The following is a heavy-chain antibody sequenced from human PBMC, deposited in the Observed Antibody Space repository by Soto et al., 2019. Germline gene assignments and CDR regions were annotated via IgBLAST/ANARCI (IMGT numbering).Heavy chain of an antibody. J-gene: IGHJ4*02. Sequence: ASVKVSCKASGYTFTSYGISWVRQAPGQGLEWMGWISAYNGNTNYAQKLQGRVTMTTDTSTSTAYMELRSLRSDDTAVYYCARYVSYLGELSHVYYFDYWGQGTLVTVSS. CDR3: ARYVSYLGELSHVYYFDY. CDR1: GYTFTSYG. V-gene: IGHV1-18*01. CDR2: ISAYNGNT. D-gene: IGHD3-16*02.